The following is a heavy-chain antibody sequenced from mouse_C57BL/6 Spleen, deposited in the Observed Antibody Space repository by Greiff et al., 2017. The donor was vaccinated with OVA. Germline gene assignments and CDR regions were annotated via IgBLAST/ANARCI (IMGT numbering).Heavy chain of an antibody. CDR3: ARSTYYYGSSYSPWYFDV. CDR2: INPSNGGT. CDR1: GYTFTSYW. D-gene: IGHD1-1*01. V-gene: IGHV1-53*01. Sequence: QVHVKQPGTELVKPGASVKLSCKASGYTFTSYWMHWVKQRPGQGLEWIGNINPSNGGTNYNEKFKSKATLTVDKSSSTAYMQLSSLTSEDSAVYYCARSTYYYGSSYSPWYFDVWGTGTTVTVSS. J-gene: IGHJ1*03.